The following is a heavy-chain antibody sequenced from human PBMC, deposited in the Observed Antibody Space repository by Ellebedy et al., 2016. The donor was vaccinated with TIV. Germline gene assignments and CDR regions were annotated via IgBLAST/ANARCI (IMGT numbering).Heavy chain of an antibody. V-gene: IGHV3-33*01. D-gene: IGHD1-14*01. CDR2: IWFDGTNK. CDR3: AREEPLRGKTTVSSWGFDP. J-gene: IGHJ5*02. CDR1: GFTFRTYV. Sequence: GGSLRLXXAASGFTFRTYVMHWVRQAPGKGLEWVAVIWFDGTNKYYADSVKDRFTISRDNFNNTLFLQMTSLTVDDTAVYYCAREEPLRGKTTVSSWGFDPWGQGTLVTVSS.